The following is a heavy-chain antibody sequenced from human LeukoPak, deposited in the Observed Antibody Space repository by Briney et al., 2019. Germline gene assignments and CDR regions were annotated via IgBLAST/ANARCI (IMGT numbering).Heavy chain of an antibody. J-gene: IGHJ4*02. CDR1: GFTFSSYA. CDR3: AKRAYCSSTSCNSFDC. Sequence: GGSLGLSFAASGFTFSSYAMSGVRQAPGKGWGGVPAISVSGVSTYYADSVKGRFTISRDNSKNKMYLQMNSLRAEDTAVYYCAKRAYCSSTSCNSFDCWGQGTLVTVSS. D-gene: IGHD2-2*01. V-gene: IGHV3-23*01. CDR2: ISVSGVST.